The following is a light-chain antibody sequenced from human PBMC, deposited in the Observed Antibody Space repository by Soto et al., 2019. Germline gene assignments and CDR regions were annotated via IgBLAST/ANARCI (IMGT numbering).Light chain of an antibody. J-gene: IGKJ1*01. CDR3: QQYSDWPWT. Sequence: EVVMTQSPGTLSMSPGERATLSCRASQSVRRNLAWYQQKPGQVPRLLIYEASTRATDIPARFSGSGSGTDFTLTISSLQSEDFAVYYCQQYSDWPWTCGQGTTVEIK. CDR2: EAS. V-gene: IGKV3D-15*01. CDR1: QSVRRN.